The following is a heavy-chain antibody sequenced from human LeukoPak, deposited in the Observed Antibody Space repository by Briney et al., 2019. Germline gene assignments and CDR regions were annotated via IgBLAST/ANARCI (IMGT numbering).Heavy chain of an antibody. CDR2: ISYSGII. D-gene: IGHD4-23*01. CDR3: ARDYGGKFDF. V-gene: IGHV4-59*01. CDR1: GVSISGFY. J-gene: IGHJ4*02. Sequence: SETLSLTCTASGVSISGFYWSWIRQPPGKGLEWIGYISYSGIINYNPSVKSLFTISVDTSKNQFSLKLSSVTAADTAVYYCARDYGGKFDFWGQGTLVTVSS.